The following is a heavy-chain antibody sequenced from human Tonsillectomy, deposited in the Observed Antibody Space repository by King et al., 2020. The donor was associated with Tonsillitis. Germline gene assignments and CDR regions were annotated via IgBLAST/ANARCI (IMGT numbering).Heavy chain of an antibody. V-gene: IGHV4-61*02. J-gene: IGHJ4*02. D-gene: IGHD5-18*01. CDR2: IYTSGST. CDR3: ARRSGYSYVFDY. Sequence: VQLQESGPGLVKPSQTLSLTCTVSGGSISSGSYYWSWIRQPAGKGLEWIGRIYTSGSTNYNPSLKSRVTISVDTSKNQFSLKLSSVTAADTAVYYCARRSGYSYVFDYWGQGTLVTVSS. CDR1: GGSISSGSYY.